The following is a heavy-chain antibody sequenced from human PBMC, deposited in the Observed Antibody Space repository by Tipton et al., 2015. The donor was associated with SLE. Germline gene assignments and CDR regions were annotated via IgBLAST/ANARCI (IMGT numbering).Heavy chain of an antibody. CDR2: ISSSGGST. Sequence: SLRLSCAASGFTFSSYSMNWVRQATGKGLEWVSVISSSGGSTFYADSVKGRFTISRDSSKNTLYLQMNSLRAEDTAVYYCAQGVEVAGSLDYWGQGSLVTVSS. D-gene: IGHD6-19*01. CDR1: GFTFSSYS. CDR3: AQGVEVAGSLDY. J-gene: IGHJ4*02. V-gene: IGHV3-23*01.